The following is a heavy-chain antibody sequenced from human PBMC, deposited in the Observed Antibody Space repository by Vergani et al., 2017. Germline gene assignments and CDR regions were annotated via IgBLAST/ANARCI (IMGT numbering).Heavy chain of an antibody. D-gene: IGHD3-10*01. CDR2: ISSSSSTI. V-gene: IGHV3-48*04. J-gene: IGHJ4*02. Sequence: EVQLVESGGGLVQPGGSLRLSCAASGFTFSSYSMNWVRQAPGKGLEWVSYISSSSSTIYYAESVKGRFTISRANAKNSLYLQMNSLRAEDTAVYYCARGIVLWFGELRGGFDYWGQGTLVTVSS. CDR3: ARGIVLWFGELRGGFDY. CDR1: GFTFSSYS.